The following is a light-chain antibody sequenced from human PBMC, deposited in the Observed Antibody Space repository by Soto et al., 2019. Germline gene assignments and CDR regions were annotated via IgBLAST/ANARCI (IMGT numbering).Light chain of an antibody. V-gene: IGKV3-20*01. CDR2: GAS. Sequence: DIVLTQSPATLSLSPGNRVTLSCRANERVSRKLAWYQQRPGQPPRILIDGASTRATGIPDRFSGSGSGTEFTLTISRLEPEDVAVYYCQQYETGGTFGQGTKVDIK. CDR3: QQYETGGT. J-gene: IGKJ1*01. CDR1: ERVSRK.